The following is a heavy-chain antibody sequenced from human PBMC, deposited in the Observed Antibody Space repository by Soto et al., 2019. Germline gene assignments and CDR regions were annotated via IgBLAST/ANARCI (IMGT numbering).Heavy chain of an antibody. J-gene: IGHJ4*02. D-gene: IGHD6-13*01. V-gene: IGHV3-23*01. CDR3: AKSGTSSSSWYDY. Sequence: GSLRLSCAASGFTFSSYAMSWVRQAPGKGLGWVSAISGSGGSTYYADSVKGRFTISRDNSKKTLYLQMNSLRAEDTAVYYCAKSGTSSSSWYDYWGQGTLVTVSS. CDR1: GFTFSSYA. CDR2: ISGSGGST.